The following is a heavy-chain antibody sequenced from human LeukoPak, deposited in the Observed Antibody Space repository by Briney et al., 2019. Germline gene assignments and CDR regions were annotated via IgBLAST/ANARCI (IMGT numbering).Heavy chain of an antibody. CDR2: INSGSSYI. Sequence: GGSLRLSCAASGFTFSSYSMDWVRQAPGKGLEWVSSINSGSSYIYYADSVKGRFTISRDNAKNSLFLQMNTLIAEDTAVYYCARAIFSRGWYLVDYWGQGTLVTVSS. V-gene: IGHV3-21*01. CDR1: GFTFSSYS. CDR3: ARAIFSRGWYLVDY. J-gene: IGHJ4*02. D-gene: IGHD6-19*01.